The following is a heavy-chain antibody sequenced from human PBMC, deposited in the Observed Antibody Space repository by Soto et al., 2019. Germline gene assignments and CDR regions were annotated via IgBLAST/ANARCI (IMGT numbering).Heavy chain of an antibody. V-gene: IGHV1-69*06. CDR1: GGTFSSYA. CDR2: IIPIFGTA. Sequence: QVPLVQSGAEVKKPGSSVKVSCKASGGTFSSYAISWVRQAPGQGLEWMGGIIPIFGTANYAQKFQGRVTITADKSTSTAYMELSSLRSEDTAVYYCARGHIVVVPAATYYGMDVWGQGTTVTVSS. CDR3: ARGHIVVVPAATYYGMDV. J-gene: IGHJ6*02. D-gene: IGHD2-2*01.